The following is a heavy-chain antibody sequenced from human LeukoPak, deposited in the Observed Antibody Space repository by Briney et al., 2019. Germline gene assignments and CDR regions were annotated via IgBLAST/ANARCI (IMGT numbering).Heavy chain of an antibody. CDR2: INSDGSST. D-gene: IGHD2-15*01. Sequence: GGSLRLSCAASGFTFSNYWMHWVRQAPGKGLVWVSRINSDGSSTNYADSVKGRFTISRDNAKNTLYLQMNSLRAEDTAVYYCAREGVAVYGMDVWGQGTTVTVSS. J-gene: IGHJ6*02. V-gene: IGHV3-74*01. CDR1: GFTFSNYW. CDR3: AREGVAVYGMDV.